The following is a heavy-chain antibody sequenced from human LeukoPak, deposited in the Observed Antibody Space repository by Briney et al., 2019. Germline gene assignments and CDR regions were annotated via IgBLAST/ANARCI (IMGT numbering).Heavy chain of an antibody. CDR3: ARDMGYDSSGYYSYDAFDI. J-gene: IGHJ3*02. D-gene: IGHD3-22*01. CDR1: GGSISSYY. V-gene: IGHV4-4*07. CDR2: IYTSGST. Sequence: SETLSLTCTVSGGSISSYYWSWIRQPAGKGLEWIGRIYTSGSTNYNPSLKSRVTMPVDTSKNQFSLKLSSVTAADTAVYYCARDMGYDSSGYYSYDAFDIWGQGTMVTVSS.